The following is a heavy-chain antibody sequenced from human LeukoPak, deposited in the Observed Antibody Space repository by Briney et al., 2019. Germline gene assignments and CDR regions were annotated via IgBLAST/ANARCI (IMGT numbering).Heavy chain of an antibody. D-gene: IGHD1-26*01. J-gene: IGHJ4*02. CDR1: GFTFSSYA. Sequence: PGGSLRLSCAASGFTFSSYAMHWVRQAPGKGLEWVAVISYDGSNKYYADSVKGRFTISRDNSKNTLYLQMNSLRAEDTAVYYCASPVGAKVGWGQGTLVTVSS. V-gene: IGHV3-30-3*01. CDR3: ASPVGAKVG. CDR2: ISYDGSNK.